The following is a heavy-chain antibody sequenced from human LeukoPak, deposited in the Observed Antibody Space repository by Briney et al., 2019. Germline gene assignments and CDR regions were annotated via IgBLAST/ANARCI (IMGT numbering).Heavy chain of an antibody. CDR2: IYYSGST. V-gene: IGHV4-59*01. CDR1: GXSISSYY. J-gene: IGHJ4*02. Sequence: SETLSLTCTVSGXSISSYYWSWIRQPPGKGQEWIGYIYYSGSTNYNPSLKSRVTISVDTSKNQFSLKLSSVTAADTAVYYCARDQGYSGYDLYYWGQGTLVTVSS. CDR3: ARDQGYSGYDLYY. D-gene: IGHD5-12*01.